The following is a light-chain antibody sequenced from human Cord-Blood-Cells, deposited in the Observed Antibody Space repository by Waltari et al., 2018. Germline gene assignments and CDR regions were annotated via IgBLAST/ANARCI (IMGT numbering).Light chain of an antibody. J-gene: IGLJ1*01. V-gene: IGLV2-23*01. Sequence: QSALTQPASVSGSPGQSITISCTGTSSDVGSYNLVSWYQQHPGKAPKLMIYEGSKRPSGVSNRFSGSNSGNTASLTISGLQAEDEADYYCCSYAGSNYVFGTGTKVTVL. CDR1: SSDVGSYNL. CDR3: CSYAGSNYV. CDR2: EGS.